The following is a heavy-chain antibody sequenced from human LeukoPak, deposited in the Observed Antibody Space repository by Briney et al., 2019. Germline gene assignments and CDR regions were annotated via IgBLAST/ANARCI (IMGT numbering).Heavy chain of an antibody. D-gene: IGHD5-12*01. CDR2: MNPNSGNT. CDR3: ARGPRGYDSYYMDV. CDR1: GYTFTSYD. Sequence: GASVKVSRKASGYTFTSYDINWVRQATGQGLEWMGWMNPNSGNTGYAQKFQGRVTITRNTSISTASMELSSLRSEDAAVYYCARGPRGYDSYYMDVWGKGTTVTVSS. V-gene: IGHV1-8*02. J-gene: IGHJ6*03.